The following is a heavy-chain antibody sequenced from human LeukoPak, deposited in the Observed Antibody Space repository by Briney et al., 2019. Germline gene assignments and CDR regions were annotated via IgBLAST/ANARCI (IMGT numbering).Heavy chain of an antibody. Sequence: PDRSLRLSCVASGITFSNYAVSWVRQAPEKGLDWVSVISGSAHKIRYADSVKGRFTISRDNSENIVYLQMNNLRVEDTAVYYCAGRPTGYSSGYIHWGQGTLVTVSS. J-gene: IGHJ4*02. CDR3: AGRPTGYSSGYIH. D-gene: IGHD5-18*01. CDR1: GITFSNYA. V-gene: IGHV3-23*01. CDR2: ISGSAHKI.